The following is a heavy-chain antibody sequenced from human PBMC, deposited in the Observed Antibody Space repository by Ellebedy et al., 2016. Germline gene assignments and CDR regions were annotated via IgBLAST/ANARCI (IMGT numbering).Heavy chain of an antibody. J-gene: IGHJ3*02. CDR2: ISGSSSYI. V-gene: IGHV3-23*01. CDR3: ARGADDI. CDR1: GFTFSSYA. Sequence: GESLKISXAASGFTFSSYAMSWVRQAPGKGLEWVSFISGSSSYIYYADSVKGRFTISRDNSKNTLYLQMNSLRAEDTAVYYCARGADDIWGQGTMVTVSS.